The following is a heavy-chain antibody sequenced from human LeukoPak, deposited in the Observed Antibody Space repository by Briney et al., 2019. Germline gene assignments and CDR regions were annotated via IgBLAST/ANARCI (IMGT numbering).Heavy chain of an antibody. D-gene: IGHD6-19*01. J-gene: IGHJ6*03. CDR2: IYSGGST. V-gene: IGHV3-66*01. CDR3: ARDNGLEAGYSSGWYISYYYMDV. CDR1: EFSVGSNY. Sequence: GGSLRLSCAASEFSVGSNYMTWVRQAPGKGLEWVSLIYSGGSTYYADSVKGRFTISRDNSKNTLYLQMNSLRAEDTAVYYCARDNGLEAGYSSGWYISYYYMDVWGKGTTVTVSS.